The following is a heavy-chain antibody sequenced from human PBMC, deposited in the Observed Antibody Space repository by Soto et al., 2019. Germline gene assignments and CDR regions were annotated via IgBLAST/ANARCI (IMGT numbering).Heavy chain of an antibody. J-gene: IGHJ4*02. CDR1: GYTFTGYY. CDR3: ARLTVVVPAATDYFDY. D-gene: IGHD2-2*01. CDR2: INPNSGGT. Sequence: GASVKVTCKASGYTFTGYYMHWVRQAPGQGLEWMGWINPNSGGTNYAQKFQGRVTMTRDMSISTAYMELSRLRSDDTAVYYCARLTVVVPAATDYFDYWGQGTLVTVSS. V-gene: IGHV1-2*02.